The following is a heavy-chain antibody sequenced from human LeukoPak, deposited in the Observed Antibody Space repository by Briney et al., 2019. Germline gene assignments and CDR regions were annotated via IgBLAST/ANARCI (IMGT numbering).Heavy chain of an antibody. CDR2: IYYSGST. V-gene: IGHV4-39*01. D-gene: IGHD3-9*01. CDR1: GGSISSSSYY. Sequence: SETLSLTCTVSGGSISSSSYYWGWIRQPPGTGLEWIGSIYYSGSTYYNPSLKSRVTISVDTSKNQFSLKLSSVTAADTAVYYCARRSSYDILTGYGSGAFDIWGQGTMVTVSS. J-gene: IGHJ3*02. CDR3: ARRSSYDILTGYGSGAFDI.